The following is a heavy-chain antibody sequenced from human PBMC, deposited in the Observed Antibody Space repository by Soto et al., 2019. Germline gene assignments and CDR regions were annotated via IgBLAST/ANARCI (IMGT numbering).Heavy chain of an antibody. CDR3: DREDDTTGSSSWFDP. J-gene: IGHJ5*02. V-gene: IGHV1-69*01. Sequence: QVQLVQSGAEVKKPGSSVRVSCKASGAAFNTITINWVRQAPGQGLEWMGGFVPVFGSATYAQKFQGRVAITADASTSTFYMELSRLNSEDTARYYGDREDDTTGSSSWFDPWGQGTLVTVSS. D-gene: IGHD3-9*01. CDR1: GAAFNTIT. CDR2: FVPVFGSA.